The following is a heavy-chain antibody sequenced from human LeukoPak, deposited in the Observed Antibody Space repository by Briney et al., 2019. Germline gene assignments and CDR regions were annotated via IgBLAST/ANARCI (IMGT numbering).Heavy chain of an antibody. D-gene: IGHD2-15*01. CDR1: GFTFSNYA. CDR3: AKHQNVVRTGFDY. V-gene: IGHV3-23*01. CDR2: ISGSGDST. Sequence: GSLRLSCAASGFTFSNYAMSWVRQAPGKGLEWVSTISGSGDSTYYADSVKGRFTISRDNSKNTLYLQMNSLRAEDTAVYYCAKHQNVVRTGFDYWGQGTLVTVSS. J-gene: IGHJ4*02.